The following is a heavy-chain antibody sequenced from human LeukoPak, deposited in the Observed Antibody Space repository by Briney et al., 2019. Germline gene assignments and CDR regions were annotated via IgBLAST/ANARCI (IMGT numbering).Heavy chain of an antibody. CDR1: GFTFSSYG. V-gene: IGHV3-30*02. D-gene: IGHD3/OR15-3a*01. CDR3: TRDLRDWLLYFMDV. J-gene: IGHJ6*03. CDR2: IRYDGSNK. Sequence: PGGSLRLSCAASGFTFSSYGMHWVRQAPGKGLEWVAFIRYDGSNKYYADSVKGRLTISRDNSKNTLYLQMNSMKTGDTAVYYCTRDLRDWLLYFMDVWGKGTTVTVSS.